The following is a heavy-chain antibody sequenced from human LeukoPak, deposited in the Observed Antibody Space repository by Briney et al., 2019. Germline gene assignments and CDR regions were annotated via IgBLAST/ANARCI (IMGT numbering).Heavy chain of an antibody. V-gene: IGHV1-8*03. CDR3: ARGPEYSGSYPLTY. D-gene: IGHD1-26*01. J-gene: IGHJ4*02. CDR1: GYTFTGYY. CDR2: INPNSGHT. Sequence: EASVKVSCKASGYTFTGYYMHWVRQAPGQGLEWMGWINPNSGHTGFAQKFQGRVTITRNTSISTAYMELSSLRSEDTAVYYCARGPEYSGSYPLTYWGQGTLVTVSS.